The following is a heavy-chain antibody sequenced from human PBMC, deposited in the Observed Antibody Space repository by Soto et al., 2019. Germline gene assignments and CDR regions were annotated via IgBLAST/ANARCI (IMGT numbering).Heavy chain of an antibody. CDR1: GFTFSSYD. D-gene: IGHD6-19*01. CDR3: AKKVSGWYALDI. Sequence: HPGGSLRLSCAASGFTFSSYDMSWVRQAPGKGLEWVSAISGSGGSTNYADSVKGRFTISRDNSKNTLYLQMNSLSAEDTAVYYCAKKVSGWYALDIWGQGTMVTVSS. J-gene: IGHJ3*02. CDR2: ISGSGGST. V-gene: IGHV3-23*01.